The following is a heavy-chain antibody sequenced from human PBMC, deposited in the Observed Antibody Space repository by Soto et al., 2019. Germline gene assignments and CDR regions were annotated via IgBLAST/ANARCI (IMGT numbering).Heavy chain of an antibody. J-gene: IGHJ6*02. CDR1: GGTLSSYA. CDR3: AEWGPSGSSYYYYGMDV. D-gene: IGHD1-26*01. CDR2: IIPIFGTA. V-gene: IGHV1-69*06. Sequence: GASVKVSCKASGGTLSSYAISWVRQAPGQGLEWMGGIIPIFGTANYAQKFQGRVTITADKSTSTAYMELSSLRSEDTAVYYCAEWGPSGSSYYYYGMDVWGQGATVTVSS.